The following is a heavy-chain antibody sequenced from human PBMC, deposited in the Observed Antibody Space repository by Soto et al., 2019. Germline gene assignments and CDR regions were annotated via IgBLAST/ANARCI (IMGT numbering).Heavy chain of an antibody. CDR2: INPGGTYT. J-gene: IGHJ4*02. D-gene: IGHD2-2*01. CDR3: AREPCGISTSCYDF. CDR1: GYTFTSHY. V-gene: IGHV1-46*01. Sequence: QVQLVQSGAEVKKPGASVKVSCKASGYTFTSHYIHWVRQAPGQGLEWMGIINPGGTYTTTAQKFEGRITMTTNTSTSTVYMELRSLRSDETAVYYCAREPCGISTSCYDFWGQGTLVTVSS.